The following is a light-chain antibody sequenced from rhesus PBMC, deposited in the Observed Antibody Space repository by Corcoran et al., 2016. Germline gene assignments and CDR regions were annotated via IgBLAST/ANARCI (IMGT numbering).Light chain of an antibody. CDR3: QQYSTWPWT. V-gene: IGKV3-42*03. Sequence: EIVLTQSPATLSLSPGERATLSCRASQSVSSSLAWYQQKPEQVPRRLIYGAFNRATGIPDRFSGGGSGTDFTLTISSLEPEDFPVYYCQQYSTWPWTFGQGTKVEIK. CDR1: QSVSSS. J-gene: IGKJ1*01. CDR2: GAF.